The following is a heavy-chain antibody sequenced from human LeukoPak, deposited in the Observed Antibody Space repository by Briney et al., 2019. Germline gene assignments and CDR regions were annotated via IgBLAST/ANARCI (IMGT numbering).Heavy chain of an antibody. CDR1: GGSISSGGYY. CDR2: MDQDGSEQ. CDR3: SRGQGCAY. V-gene: IGHV3-7*04. D-gene: IGHD6-19*01. Sequence: ETLSLTCTVSGGSISSGGYYWSWVRQPPGKGLEWVANMDQDGSEQYYVDSVKGRFSISRDNAKKSPYLQMNSLRAEDTAVYYCSRGQGCAYWGQGTLVTVSS. J-gene: IGHJ4*02.